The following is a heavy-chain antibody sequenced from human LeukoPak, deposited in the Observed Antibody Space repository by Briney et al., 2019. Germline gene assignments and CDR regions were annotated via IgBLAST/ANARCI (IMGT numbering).Heavy chain of an antibody. J-gene: IGHJ4*02. D-gene: IGHD3-22*01. CDR1: GVSISSSYSY. CDR2: IYYSGNT. V-gene: IGHV4-39*07. CDR3: ARDSVYYYDSSGYLDY. Sequence: SETPSLTCTVSGVSISSSYSYWGWIRQPPGKGLEWIGSIYYSGNTYYNASLKSQVSISIDTSKNQFSLKLSSVTAADTAVYYCARDSVYYYDSSGYLDYWGQGTLVTVSS.